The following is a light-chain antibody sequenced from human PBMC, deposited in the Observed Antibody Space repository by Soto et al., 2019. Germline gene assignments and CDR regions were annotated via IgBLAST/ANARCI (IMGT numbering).Light chain of an antibody. CDR2: KAS. J-gene: IGKJ1*01. CDR1: QTISSW. Sequence: DIQLTQSPCTLSGSVLDTVTITFRASQTISSWLAWYQQKPGKAPKLLIYKASTLKSGVPSRFSGSGSGTEFTLTISSLQPDDFATYYCQHYNSYSEAFGQGTKVDIK. CDR3: QHYNSYSEA. V-gene: IGKV1-5*03.